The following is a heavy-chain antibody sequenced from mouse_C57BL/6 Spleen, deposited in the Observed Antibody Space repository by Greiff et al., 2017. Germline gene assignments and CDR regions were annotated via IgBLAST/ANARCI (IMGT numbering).Heavy chain of an antibody. J-gene: IGHJ2*01. D-gene: IGHD2-4*01. CDR2: IYPGSGST. CDR3: ARSLITTSYFDY. CDR1: GYTFTSYW. V-gene: IGHV1-55*01. Sequence: VQLKEPGAELVKPGASVTMSCKASGYTFTSYWITWVKQRPGQGLEWIGDIYPGSGSTNYNEKFKSKATLTVDTSSSTAYMQLSSLKSEDSAVYYCARSLITTSYFDYWGQGTTLTVSS.